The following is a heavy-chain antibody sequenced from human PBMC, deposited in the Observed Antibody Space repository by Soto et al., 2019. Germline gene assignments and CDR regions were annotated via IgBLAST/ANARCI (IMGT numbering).Heavy chain of an antibody. J-gene: IGHJ5*02. V-gene: IGHV1-2*02. CDR2: IKPKVGGT. CDR3: AREGRDQPRTPYDP. D-gene: IGHD3-10*01. Sequence: QVQLVQSGAEVKKPVASVYVSCKASGYTFTDYYLHWLRQAPGQVLEWMRWIKPKVGGTNYARRLKGTVTMTRDISNSQNYMQLTILQPDHTAIYMRAREGRDQPRTPYDPWGKGTLVTVS. CDR1: GYTFTDYY.